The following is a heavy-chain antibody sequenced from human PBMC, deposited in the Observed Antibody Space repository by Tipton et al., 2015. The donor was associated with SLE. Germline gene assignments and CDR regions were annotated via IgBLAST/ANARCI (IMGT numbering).Heavy chain of an antibody. Sequence: TLSLTCTVSGGSISSSSYYWGWIRQPPGKGLDWIGSIYYSGSTYYNPSLKSRVTISVETSKNQFSLRLTSVTAADTAVYYCARTLGAIAHTVYDAFDIWGQGKMVTVSS. V-gene: IGHV4-39*07. CDR3: ARTLGAIAHTVYDAFDI. CDR1: GGSISSSSYY. CDR2: IYYSGST. D-gene: IGHD1-26*01. J-gene: IGHJ3*02.